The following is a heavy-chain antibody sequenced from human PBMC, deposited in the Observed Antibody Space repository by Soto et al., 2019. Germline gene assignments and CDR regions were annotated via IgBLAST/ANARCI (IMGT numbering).Heavy chain of an antibody. J-gene: IGHJ6*02. D-gene: IGHD1-1*01. CDR1: GDTFSSYA. V-gene: IGHV1-69*01. Sequence: QVQLVQSGAEVKKPGSSVKVSCKASGDTFSSYAISWVRQAPGQGLEWMGGIIPIFGKTNYAQKFQGRVTISADESTSTAYMELSSLRSEDTAVYYCARGWYNWNDAAARDDNSYGMDVWGQGTTVTVSS. CDR2: IIPIFGKT. CDR3: ARGWYNWNDAAARDDNSYGMDV.